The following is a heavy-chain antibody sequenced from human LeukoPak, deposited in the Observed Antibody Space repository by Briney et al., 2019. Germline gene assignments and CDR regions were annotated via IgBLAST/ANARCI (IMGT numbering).Heavy chain of an antibody. V-gene: IGHV3-30*03. CDR3: ARHITVMVNWFDP. CDR1: GFTFSSYG. Sequence: GGSLRLSCAASGFTFSSYGMHWVRQAPGKGLEWEAVISCDGSNKYYADSVKGRFTISRDNSKNTLYLQMNSLRAEDTAVYYCARHITVMVNWFDPWGQGTLVTVSS. J-gene: IGHJ5*02. CDR2: ISCDGSNK. D-gene: IGHD2-8*01.